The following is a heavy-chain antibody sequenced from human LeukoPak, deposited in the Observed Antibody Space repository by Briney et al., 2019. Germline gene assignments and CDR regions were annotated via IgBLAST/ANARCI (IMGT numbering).Heavy chain of an antibody. CDR1: EFSVGSDY. CDR3: ARDRRSGWDAFDI. J-gene: IGHJ3*02. Sequence: GGSLRLSCAASEFSVGSDYMTWVRQAPGKGLEWVSLIYSGGSTYYADSVKGRFTISRDNSKNTLYLQMNSLRAEDTAVYYCARDRRSGWDAFDIWGQGTMVTVSS. V-gene: IGHV3-66*01. D-gene: IGHD6-19*01. CDR2: IYSGGST.